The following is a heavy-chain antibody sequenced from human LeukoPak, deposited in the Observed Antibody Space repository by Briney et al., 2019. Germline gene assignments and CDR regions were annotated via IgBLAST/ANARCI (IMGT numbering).Heavy chain of an antibody. CDR1: GFTFNNYG. J-gene: IGHJ4*02. CDR2: IGGSGTRT. Sequence: GGSLRLSCAASGFTFNNYGMHWVRQAPGKGLEWVSGIGGSGTRTYYADSAKGRFTISRDNSKNTLYLQMNSLRDEDTAVYYCAKDSHWILFDDWGQGTLVTVSS. D-gene: IGHD2-2*03. V-gene: IGHV3-23*01. CDR3: AKDSHWILFDD.